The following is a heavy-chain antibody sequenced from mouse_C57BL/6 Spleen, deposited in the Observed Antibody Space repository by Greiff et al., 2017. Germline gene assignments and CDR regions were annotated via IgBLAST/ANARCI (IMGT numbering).Heavy chain of an antibody. V-gene: IGHV14-4*01. Sequence: EVQLQQSGAELVRPGASVKLSCTASGFNIKDDYMHWVKQRPEQGLEWIGWIDPENGDTEYASKFQGKATITADTSSNTAYLQLSSLESEDTAVYYCTTGRYFDYWGQGTTLTVSS. CDR1: GFNIKDDY. J-gene: IGHJ2*01. CDR3: TTGRYFDY. CDR2: IDPENGDT.